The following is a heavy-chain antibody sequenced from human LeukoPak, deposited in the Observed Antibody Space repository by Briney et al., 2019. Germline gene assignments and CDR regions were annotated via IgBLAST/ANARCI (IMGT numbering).Heavy chain of an antibody. D-gene: IGHD2/OR15-2a*01. V-gene: IGHV4-34*01. CDR3: ARGLRYLFTTDLDY. Sequence: PSETLSLTCAVYGGSFSGYYWSWIRQPPGKGLEWIGEINHSGSTNYNPSLKSRVTISVDTSKNQFSLKLSSVTAADTAVYYCARGLRYLFTTDLDYWGQGTLVTVSS. J-gene: IGHJ4*02. CDR2: INHSGST. CDR1: GGSFSGYY.